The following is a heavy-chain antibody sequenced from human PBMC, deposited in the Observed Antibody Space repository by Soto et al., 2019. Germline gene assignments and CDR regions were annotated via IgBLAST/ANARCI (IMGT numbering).Heavy chain of an antibody. J-gene: IGHJ1*01. Sequence: SETLSLTCAVSGGSISSSNWWSWVRQPPGKGLEWIGEIYDSGSTNYNPSLKSRVTISVDKSKNQSSLRLSSVTAADTAVYYCARVKGGSYFQHWGQGTLVTVSS. CDR3: ARVKGGSYFQH. D-gene: IGHD1-26*01. CDR1: GGSISSSNW. CDR2: IYDSGST. V-gene: IGHV4-4*02.